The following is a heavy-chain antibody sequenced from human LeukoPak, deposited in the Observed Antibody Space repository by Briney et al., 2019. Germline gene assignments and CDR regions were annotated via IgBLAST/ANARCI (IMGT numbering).Heavy chain of an antibody. V-gene: IGHV3-7*01. CDR2: IKQDGSEK. CDR3: ARVVSGSGGFDY. D-gene: IGHD6-25*01. J-gene: IGHJ4*02. CDR1: GFTFISYW. Sequence: GGSLRLSCAASGFTFISYWMSWVRQAPGKGLEWVANIKQDGSEKYYVDSVKGRFTISRDNAKKSLYLQMNRLRAEDTAVYYCARVVSGSGGFDYWGQGTLVTVSS.